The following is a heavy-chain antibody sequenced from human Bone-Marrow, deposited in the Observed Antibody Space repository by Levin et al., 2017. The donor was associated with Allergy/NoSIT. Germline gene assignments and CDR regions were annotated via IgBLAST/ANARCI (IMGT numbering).Heavy chain of an antibody. J-gene: IGHJ6*02. D-gene: IGHD2-15*01. CDR1: GFSLLSSAPY. Sequence: LSLPFLFSGFSLLSSAPYWSWVRQSPGKGLEWIGYIRYTGSTYYSPSLKRRITLSLDTSMSQFSLKMYSVTAADTAVYFCARAGWSFGFDVWGQGTTVTVSS. CDR3: ARAGWSFGFDV. V-gene: IGHV4-30-4*01. CDR2: IRYTGST.